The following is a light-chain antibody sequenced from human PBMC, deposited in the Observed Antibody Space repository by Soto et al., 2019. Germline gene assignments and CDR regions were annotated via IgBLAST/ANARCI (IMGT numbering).Light chain of an antibody. V-gene: IGLV2-14*01. CDR3: SSYTNINTRACV. J-gene: IGLJ1*01. Sequence: QSVLTQPASVSGSPGQSITISCTGTSSDVGGYSYVSWYQHHPDKAPKLIIYEVSNRPSGVPNRFSGSKSGNTASLTISGLQAEDEAEYYCSSYTNINTRACVFGTGTKVTVL. CDR1: SSDVGGYSY. CDR2: EVS.